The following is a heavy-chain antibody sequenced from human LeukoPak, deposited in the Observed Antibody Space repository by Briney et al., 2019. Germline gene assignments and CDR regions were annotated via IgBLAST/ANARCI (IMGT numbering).Heavy chain of an antibody. CDR3: PRVSSSGGYYYGMDV. CDR2: IYSGGST. J-gene: IGHJ6*02. CDR1: GFTFSSCS. D-gene: IGHD6-13*01. V-gene: IGHV3-53*01. Sequence: GGSLRLSCAASGFTFSSCSMNWVRQAPGKGLEWVSVIYSGGSTYYADSVKGRFTISRDNSKNTLYLQMNSLRAEDTAVYYCPRVSSSGGYYYGMDVWGQGTTVTVSS.